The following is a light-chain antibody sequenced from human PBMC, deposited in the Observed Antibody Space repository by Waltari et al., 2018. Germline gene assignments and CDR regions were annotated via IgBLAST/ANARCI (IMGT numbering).Light chain of an antibody. V-gene: IGKV1-NL1*01. CDR1: QGISNS. Sequence: DIQMTQSPSSLSASVGDRVTITCRASQGISNSLAWYQQKPGKAPKLLLYGASILDSGVPPRFSGRGSGTDYTLTISSLQPDDFATYYCQQYYFTPYTFGQGTKLDIK. CDR3: QQYYFTPYT. J-gene: IGKJ2*01. CDR2: GAS.